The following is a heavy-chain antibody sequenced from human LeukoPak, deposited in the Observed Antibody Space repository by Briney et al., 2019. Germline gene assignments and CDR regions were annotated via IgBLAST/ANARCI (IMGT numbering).Heavy chain of an antibody. CDR2: IYHSGST. CDR1: GGSISSGGYY. CDR3: ARHYYYGSGSYSPYWYGMDV. Sequence: SETLSLTCTVSGGSISSGGYYWSWIRQPPGKGLEWIGYIYHSGSTYYNPSLKSRVTISVDRSKNQFSLKLGSATAADTAVYYCARHYYYGSGSYSPYWYGMDVWGQGTTVTVSS. V-gene: IGHV4-30-2*02. D-gene: IGHD3-10*01. J-gene: IGHJ6*02.